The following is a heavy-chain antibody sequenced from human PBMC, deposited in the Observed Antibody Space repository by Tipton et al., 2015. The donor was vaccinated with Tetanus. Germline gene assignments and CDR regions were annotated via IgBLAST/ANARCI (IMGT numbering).Heavy chain of an antibody. V-gene: IGHV4-39*01. D-gene: IGHD5-18*01. CDR3: ARRDRYNTDSFHL. CDR2: IYHGGTT. Sequence: TLSLTCTVSGGQFISSSFYFGWIRQPPGKGLEWVGSIYHGGTTYYNPSLNSRVNISSFASKNEISLTLTSATAADTAVYYCARRDRYNTDSFHLWGQGTMVTV. CDR1: GGQFISSSFY. J-gene: IGHJ3*01.